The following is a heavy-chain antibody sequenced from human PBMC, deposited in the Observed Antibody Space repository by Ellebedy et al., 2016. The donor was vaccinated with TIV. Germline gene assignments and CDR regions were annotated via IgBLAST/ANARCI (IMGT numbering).Heavy chain of an antibody. V-gene: IGHV5-51*01. Sequence: GESLKISCKGSGYIFTNYWIGWVRQMPGKGLEWMGIIYPGDSDTRYSPSFKGQVTISADRSISTAYLQWSSLKASDTAMYYCARRWRAAGVKGGWFDPWGQGTLFTVSS. CDR3: ARRWRAAGVKGGWFDP. D-gene: IGHD6-13*01. CDR2: IYPGDSDT. J-gene: IGHJ5*02. CDR1: GYIFTNYW.